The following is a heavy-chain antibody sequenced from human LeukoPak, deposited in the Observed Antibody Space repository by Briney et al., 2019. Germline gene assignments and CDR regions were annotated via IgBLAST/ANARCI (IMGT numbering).Heavy chain of an antibody. CDR1: EFSVGSNY. CDR2: IYSGGST. CDR3: GRGHSGYHNT. J-gene: IGHJ4*02. D-gene: IGHD5-12*01. V-gene: IGHV3-66*01. Sequence: RVSLRLSCAASEFSVGSNYMTWVRQAPGRGLEWVSLIYSGGSTYYADSVKGRFTISIDNSKNTLYLQMNSLRAEATAVSYCGRGHSGYHNTGGQGTLVTVSS.